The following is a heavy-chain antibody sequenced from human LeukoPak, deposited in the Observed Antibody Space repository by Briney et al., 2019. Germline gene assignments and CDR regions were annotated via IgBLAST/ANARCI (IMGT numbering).Heavy chain of an antibody. Sequence: GASVKVSCXASGGTFSSYAISWVRQAPGQGPEWMGGIIPIFGTANYAQKFQGRVTITADESTSTAYMELSSLRSEDTAVYYCARGWELHDYWGQGTLVTVSS. CDR1: GGTFSSYA. CDR2: IIPIFGTA. D-gene: IGHD1-26*01. V-gene: IGHV1-69*13. J-gene: IGHJ4*02. CDR3: ARGWELHDY.